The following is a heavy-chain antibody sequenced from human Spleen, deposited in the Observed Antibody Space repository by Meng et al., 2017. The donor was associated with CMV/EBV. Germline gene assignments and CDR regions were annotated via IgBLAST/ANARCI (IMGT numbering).Heavy chain of an antibody. D-gene: IGHD7-27*01. CDR3: ARGVLNGENWFDP. Sequence: ASVKVSCKASGYIFTTYDINWVRQASGQGLEWMGWMNSNSGNTNYAQKFQGRLTFTRDTSINTAYMELSGLKSEDTAVYYCARGVLNGENWFDPWGQGTLVTVSS. V-gene: IGHV1-8*03. J-gene: IGHJ5*02. CDR2: MNSNSGNT. CDR1: GYIFTTYD.